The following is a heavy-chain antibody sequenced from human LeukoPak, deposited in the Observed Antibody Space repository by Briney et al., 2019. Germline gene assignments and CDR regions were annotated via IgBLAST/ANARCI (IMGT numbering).Heavy chain of an antibody. CDR1: GYTFTSYH. D-gene: IGHD3-22*01. CDR3: AREEYYYDRPRWYFDL. Sequence: ASVKVSCKASGYTFTSYHMHWVRQAPGQGLEWMGIINPSGGTTNYAQKFRGRVTMTRDMSTSTVYMELSSLRSEDTAVYYCAREEYYYDRPRWYFDLWGRGTLVTVSS. J-gene: IGHJ2*01. CDR2: INPSGGTT. V-gene: IGHV1-46*01.